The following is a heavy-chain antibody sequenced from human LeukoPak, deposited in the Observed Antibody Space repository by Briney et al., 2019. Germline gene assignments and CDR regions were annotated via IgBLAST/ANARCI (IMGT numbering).Heavy chain of an antibody. CDR2: IYYSGST. D-gene: IGHD6-13*01. J-gene: IGHJ3*02. CDR1: GGSISIGGYY. Sequence: SQTLSLTCTVSGGSISIGGYYWSWIRQHPGKGLEWIGYIYYSGSTYYNPSLKSRVTISVDTSKNQFSLKLSSVTAADTAVYYCARDLGLAAAGEKAFDIWGQGTMVTVSS. V-gene: IGHV4-31*03. CDR3: ARDLGLAAAGEKAFDI.